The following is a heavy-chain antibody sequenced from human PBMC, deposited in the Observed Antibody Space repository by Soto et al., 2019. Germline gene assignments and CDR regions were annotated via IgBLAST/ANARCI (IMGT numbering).Heavy chain of an antibody. CDR3: ERDKHKVYGLDV. CDR2: ITSSGTYT. V-gene: IGHV3-11*05. CDR1: GLTFSDYY. D-gene: IGHD2-21*01. Sequence: PGGSLRLSSALSGLTFSDYYMSWIRQAPGKGLEWISYITSSGTYTMYADSVKGRFTISRDNARSSLYLQMNNLRADDTAVYYCERDKHKVYGLDVWGQGTTVTVSS. J-gene: IGHJ6*02.